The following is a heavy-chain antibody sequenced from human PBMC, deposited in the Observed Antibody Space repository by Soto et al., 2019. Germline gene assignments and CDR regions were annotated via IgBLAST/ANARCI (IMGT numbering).Heavy chain of an antibody. V-gene: IGHV3-48*02. CDR3: ARDIRHTAMVPYYFDY. D-gene: IGHD5-18*01. CDR1: GFTFSSYS. J-gene: IGHJ4*02. Sequence: EVQLVESGGGLVQPGGSLRLSCAASGFTFSSYSMNWARQAPGKGLEWVSYISSSSSTIYYADSVKGRFTISRDNAKNSLYLQMNSLRDEDTAVYYCARDIRHTAMVPYYFDYWGQGTRVTVSS. CDR2: ISSSSSTI.